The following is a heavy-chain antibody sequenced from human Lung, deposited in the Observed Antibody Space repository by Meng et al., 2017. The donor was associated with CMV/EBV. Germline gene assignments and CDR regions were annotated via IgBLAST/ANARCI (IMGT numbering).Heavy chain of an antibody. J-gene: IGHJ3*02. Sequence: SXKISCAASGFTFDDYAMHWVRQAPGKGLEWVSGISWNSGSIGYADSVKGRFTISRDNAKNSLYLQMNSLRAEDTALYYCASLDIVVVMGDNRPADAFDIWGQGTMVTVSS. V-gene: IGHV3-9*01. D-gene: IGHD2-21*01. CDR2: ISWNSGSI. CDR1: GFTFDDYA. CDR3: ASLDIVVVMGDNRPADAFDI.